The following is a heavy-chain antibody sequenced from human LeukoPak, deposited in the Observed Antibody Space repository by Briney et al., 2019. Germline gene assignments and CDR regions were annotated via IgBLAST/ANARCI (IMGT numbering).Heavy chain of an antibody. J-gene: IGHJ6*02. CDR2: ISGSGGST. CDR1: GLTFSSYA. D-gene: IGHD3-22*01. V-gene: IGHV3-23*01. CDR3: AKDEPHYYDSSGYRHYYNGMDV. Sequence: GGSLRLSCAASGLTFSSYAMSWVRQAPGKGLEWVSAISGSGGSTYYADSVKGRFTISRDNSKNTLYLQMNSLRAEDTAVYYCAKDEPHYYDSSGYRHYYNGMDVWGHGTTVTVSS.